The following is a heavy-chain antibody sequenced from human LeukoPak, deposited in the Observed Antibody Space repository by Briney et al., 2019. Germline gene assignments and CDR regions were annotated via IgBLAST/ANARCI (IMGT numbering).Heavy chain of an antibody. CDR1: GYTFTSYG. D-gene: IGHD3-22*01. CDR2: ISVYNGNT. V-gene: IGHV1-18*01. J-gene: IGHJ4*02. Sequence: GASVKVSCKASGYTFTSYGISWVRQAPGQGLELMGWISVYNGNTNYAQKLQGRVTMTTDTSTSTAYMELRSLRSDDTAVYYCARVGSYYDSSGYWDYWGQGTLVTVSS. CDR3: ARVGSYYDSSGYWDY.